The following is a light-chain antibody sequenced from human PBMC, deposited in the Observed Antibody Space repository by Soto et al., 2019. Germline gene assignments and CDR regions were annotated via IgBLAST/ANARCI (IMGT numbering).Light chain of an antibody. V-gene: IGKV3-11*01. CDR2: AAS. J-gene: IGKJ2*01. Sequence: EIVLPQSPATLSLSPGERATLSCRASQSISYNLAWYQQKPGQAPRLLIYAASNRATGVPARFSGSGSGTDFSLSISSLEPEYFAVYYCQQRGDWPLYTFGQGSRLEIK. CDR1: QSISYN. CDR3: QQRGDWPLYT.